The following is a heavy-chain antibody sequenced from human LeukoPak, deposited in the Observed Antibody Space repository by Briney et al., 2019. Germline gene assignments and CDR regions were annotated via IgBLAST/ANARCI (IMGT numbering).Heavy chain of an antibody. CDR1: GFTFSSYG. V-gene: IGHV3-30*18. Sequence: PGGSLRLSCAASGFTFSSYGMHWVRQAPGKGLEWVAVISYDGSNKYCADSVKGRFTISRDNSKNTLYLQMNSLRAEDTAVYYCAKEEPSYGPLDYWGQGTLVTVSS. CDR2: ISYDGSNK. J-gene: IGHJ4*02. CDR3: AKEEPSYGPLDY. D-gene: IGHD5-18*01.